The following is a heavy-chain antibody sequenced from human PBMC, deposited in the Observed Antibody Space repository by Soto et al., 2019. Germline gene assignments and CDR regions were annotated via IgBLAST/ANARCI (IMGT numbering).Heavy chain of an antibody. D-gene: IGHD4-17*01. CDR1: GGSISSGDYY. J-gene: IGHJ4*02. CDR2: SYYSGST. V-gene: IGHV4-30-4*01. Sequence: PSETLSLTCTVSGGSISSGDYYWSWIRQPPGKGLEWIGYSYYSGSTYYNPSLKSRVTISVDTSKNQFSLKLSSVTAADTAVYYCARYYGARKRGFDYWGQGTLVTVSS. CDR3: ARYYGARKRGFDY.